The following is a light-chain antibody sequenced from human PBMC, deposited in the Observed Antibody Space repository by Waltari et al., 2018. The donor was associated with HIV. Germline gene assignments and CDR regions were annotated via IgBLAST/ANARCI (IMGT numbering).Light chain of an antibody. Sequence: QSALTQPRSVSVSPGQSVTISCTGTSSDVGDYNSVSWYQQPPGKAPKLMIYDGSKWPSGVPDRFSGSKSGNTASLTISGLQAEDEADYYCCSYAGTYTYVFGTGTKVTVL. J-gene: IGLJ1*01. CDR2: DGS. V-gene: IGLV2-11*01. CDR1: SSDVGDYNS. CDR3: CSYAGTYTYV.